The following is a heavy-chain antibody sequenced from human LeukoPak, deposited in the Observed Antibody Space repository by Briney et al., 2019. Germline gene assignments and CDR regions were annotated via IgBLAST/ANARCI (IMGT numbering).Heavy chain of an antibody. Sequence: PGGSLRLSCAASGFTFSTYWINWFGQAPGRGLEWVAKINQDGSEKYYVDSVKGRFTISRDNAKKSLYLQINRLRVEDTAVYYCATNAVAGSYWGQGTLVTVSS. J-gene: IGHJ4*02. CDR3: ATNAVAGSY. CDR1: GFTFSTYW. D-gene: IGHD6-19*01. V-gene: IGHV3-7*01. CDR2: INQDGSEK.